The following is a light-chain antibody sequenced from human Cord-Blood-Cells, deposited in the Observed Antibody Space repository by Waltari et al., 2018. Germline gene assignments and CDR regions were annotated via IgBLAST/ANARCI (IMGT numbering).Light chain of an antibody. CDR3: QVWDSSGDHVV. V-gene: IGLV3-21*04. Sequence: SYVLTQPPSVSVAPGKTARIPCGGTNIGSKSVHWYQQKPGQAPVLVIYYDSDRPSGIPERFSGSNSGNTATLTISRVEAGDEADYYCQVWDSSGDHVVFGGGTKLTVL. CDR1: NIGSKS. J-gene: IGLJ2*01. CDR2: YDS.